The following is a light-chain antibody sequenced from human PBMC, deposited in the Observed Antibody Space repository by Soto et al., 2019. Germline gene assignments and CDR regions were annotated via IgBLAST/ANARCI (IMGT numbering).Light chain of an antibody. CDR1: QSISSW. Sequence: IRMTQSPSTLSASVGDRVTITCRASQSISSWLAWYQQKPGKAPKVLIFDASSLESGVPSRFSGSGSATEFTLTISSLQPDDFATYYCQQYSTYPWTFGQGTKVDIK. CDR2: DAS. CDR3: QQYSTYPWT. V-gene: IGKV1-5*01. J-gene: IGKJ1*01.